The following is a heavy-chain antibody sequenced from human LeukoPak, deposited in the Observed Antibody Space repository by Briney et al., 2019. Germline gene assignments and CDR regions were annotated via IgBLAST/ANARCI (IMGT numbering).Heavy chain of an antibody. J-gene: IGHJ6*03. Sequence: SETLSLTCTVSGGSISSYYWGWIRQPPGKGLEWIGSIYYSGSTNYNPSLKSRVTISVDTSKNQFSLKLSSVTAADTAVYYCAREKYYYDSSGYRDYMDVWGKGTTVTVSS. CDR1: GGSISSYY. V-gene: IGHV4-59*01. D-gene: IGHD3-22*01. CDR2: IYYSGST. CDR3: AREKYYYDSSGYRDYMDV.